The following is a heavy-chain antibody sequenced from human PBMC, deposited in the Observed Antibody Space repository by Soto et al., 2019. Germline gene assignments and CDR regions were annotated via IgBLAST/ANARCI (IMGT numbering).Heavy chain of an antibody. CDR2: INGYTGNT. V-gene: IGHV1-18*01. D-gene: IGHD3-10*01. J-gene: IGHJ6*02. CDR3: ARSWFTGKGGMDV. Sequence: QVQLVQSGAEVKKPGASVKVSCKASGYTFTSYGFSWVRQAPGQGLEWMGWINGYTGNTHYAQKFQGRVTMTTDTSTSTAYMELWTLISDDTAVYYCARSWFTGKGGMDVWGQGTTVTVSS. CDR1: GYTFTSYG.